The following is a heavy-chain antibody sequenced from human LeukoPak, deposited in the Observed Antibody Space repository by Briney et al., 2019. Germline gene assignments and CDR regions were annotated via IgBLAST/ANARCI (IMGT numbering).Heavy chain of an antibody. J-gene: IGHJ6*02. V-gene: IGHV3-66*01. D-gene: IGHD5-24*01. Sequence: PGGSLRLSCVASGFTGSSNYMSWVRQAQGKGLEWVSIISGGGNTYYADSVKDRFTISRDNSKSTLYLQMKSLRAEDTAVYYCGSREKGYYYGLDVWGQGTTVTVSS. CDR2: ISGGGNT. CDR1: GFTGSSNY. CDR3: GSREKGYYYGLDV.